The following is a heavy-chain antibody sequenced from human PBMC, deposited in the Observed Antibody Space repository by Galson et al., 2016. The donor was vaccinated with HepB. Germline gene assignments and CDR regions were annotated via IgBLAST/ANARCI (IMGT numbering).Heavy chain of an antibody. V-gene: IGHV4-30-2*01. Sequence: TLSLTCAVSGGSISGGGYSWTWIRQPPGKGLEWIGHIFQSGSPSYNTSLKSRVTISIDRSNNHFSLMLSSVTAADSAVYSCTRGGDGYSYHYDYGMDVWGQGTTVTVSS. CDR1: GGSISGGGYS. D-gene: IGHD2-21*02. CDR3: TRGGDGYSYHYDYGMDV. J-gene: IGHJ6*02. CDR2: IFQSGSP.